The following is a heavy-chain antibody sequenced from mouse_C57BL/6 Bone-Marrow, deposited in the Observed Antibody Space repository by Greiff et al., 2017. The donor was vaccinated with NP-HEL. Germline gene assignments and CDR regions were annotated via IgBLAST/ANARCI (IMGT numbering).Heavy chain of an antibody. CDR2: IYPGSGST. J-gene: IGHJ2*01. CDR3: ARGAITTVVAPYYFDY. D-gene: IGHD1-1*01. CDR1: GYTFTSYW. V-gene: IGHV1-55*01. Sequence: QVQLQQPGAELVKPGASVKMSCKASGYTFTSYWITWVKQRPGQGLEWIGDIYPGSGSTNYNEKFKSKATLTVDTSSSTAYMQLSSLTSEDSAVYYCARGAITTVVAPYYFDYWGQGTTLTVSS.